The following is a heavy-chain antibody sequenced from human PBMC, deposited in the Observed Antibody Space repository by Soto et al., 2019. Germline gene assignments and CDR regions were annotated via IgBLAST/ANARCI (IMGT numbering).Heavy chain of an antibody. J-gene: IGHJ3*01. V-gene: IGHV3-74*01. Sequence: EVQLVESGGGLVQPGGSLRLSCAASGFSFSSIWMHWVRQAPGKGLLWVSRINTDGSSTSYADSVKGRFTISRDNTKNKLYLQMNSLRAEDTAVYYCARDLPGGWGQGTMVTVSS. CDR3: ARDLPGG. CDR2: INTDGSST. CDR1: GFSFSSIW.